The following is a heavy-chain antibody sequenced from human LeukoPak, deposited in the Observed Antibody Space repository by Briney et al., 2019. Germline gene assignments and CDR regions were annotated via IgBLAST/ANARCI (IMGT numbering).Heavy chain of an antibody. CDR3: ARGDDSSGYYSHWYFDL. D-gene: IGHD3-22*01. Sequence: ASETLSLTCTVSGGSISSYYWSWIRQPPGKGLEWIGYIYYSGSTDYNPSLKSRVTISVDTSKNQFSLKLSSVTAADTAVYYCARGDDSSGYYSHWYFDLWGRGTLVTVSS. J-gene: IGHJ2*01. V-gene: IGHV4-59*01. CDR2: IYYSGST. CDR1: GGSISSYY.